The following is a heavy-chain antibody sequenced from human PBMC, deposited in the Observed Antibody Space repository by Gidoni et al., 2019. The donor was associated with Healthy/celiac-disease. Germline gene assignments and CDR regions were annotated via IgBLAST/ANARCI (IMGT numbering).Heavy chain of an antibody. Sequence: EVQLLELGGGLIQAGGYLKPSCAAPGFPFSRYAMSWVRQAPGEGLEGVSAIIGSGGSTYYADSVKGRCTISRDNSKNTLYLQMHSLRAEDTAVYYCAKSLALAGYYDSSGYSDYWGQGTLVTVSS. D-gene: IGHD3-22*01. V-gene: IGHV3-23*01. CDR2: IIGSGGST. J-gene: IGHJ4*02. CDR1: GFPFSRYA. CDR3: AKSLALAGYYDSSGYSDY.